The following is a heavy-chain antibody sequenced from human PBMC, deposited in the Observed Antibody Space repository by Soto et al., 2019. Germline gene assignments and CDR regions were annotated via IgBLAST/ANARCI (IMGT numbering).Heavy chain of an antibody. CDR3: ARIYYGSGSHVDY. D-gene: IGHD3-10*01. CDR2: ISSSRSYT. Sequence: GGSLRLSCAASGFTFSDYYMSWIRQAPGKGLEWVSYISSSRSYTNYADSVKGRFTISRDNAKNSLYLQMNSLRAEDTAVYYCARIYYGSGSHVDYWGQGTLVTVSS. J-gene: IGHJ4*02. CDR1: GFTFSDYY. V-gene: IGHV3-11*06.